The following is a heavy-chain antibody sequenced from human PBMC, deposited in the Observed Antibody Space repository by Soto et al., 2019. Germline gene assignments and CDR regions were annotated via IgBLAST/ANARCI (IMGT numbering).Heavy chain of an antibody. D-gene: IGHD1-26*01. V-gene: IGHV3-23*01. J-gene: IGHJ6*02. CDR1: GFTFSSYA. Sequence: GGSMRLSCAASGFTFSSYAMSWVRQAPGKGLEWVSAISGSGGSTYYADSVKGRFTISRDNSKNTLYLQMNSLRAEDTAVYYCAADSGSYSGHYYYYYGMDVWGQGTTVTVSS. CDR3: AADSGSYSGHYYYYYGMDV. CDR2: ISGSGGST.